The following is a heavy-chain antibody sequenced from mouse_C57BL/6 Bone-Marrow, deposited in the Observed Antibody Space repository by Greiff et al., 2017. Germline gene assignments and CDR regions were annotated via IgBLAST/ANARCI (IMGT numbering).Heavy chain of an antibody. V-gene: IGHV1-69*01. D-gene: IGHD2-3*01. CDR3: ARGWLLPAMGY. CDR1: GYTFTSYW. J-gene: IGHJ4*01. Sequence: QVQLQQSGAELVMPGASVKLSCKASGYTFTSYWMHWVNQRPGQGLEWIGEIDPSDSYTNYTQKFKGKSTLTVDKSSSAAYMQLRRLTSEDSAVYYCARGWLLPAMGYWGQGTSVTVSS. CDR2: IDPSDSYT.